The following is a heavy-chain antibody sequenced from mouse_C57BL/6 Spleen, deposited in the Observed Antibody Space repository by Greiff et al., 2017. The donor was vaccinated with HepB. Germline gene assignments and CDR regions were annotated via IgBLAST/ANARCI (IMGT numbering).Heavy chain of an antibody. J-gene: IGHJ3*01. Sequence: DVHLVESGGDLVKPGGSLKLSCAASGFTFSSYGMSWVRQTPDKRLEWVATISSGGSYTYYPDSVKGRFTISRDNAKNTLYLQMSSLKSEDTAMYYCARQGVYDYDEKAWFAYWGQGTLVTVSA. CDR2: ISSGGSYT. CDR3: ARQGVYDYDEKAWFAY. CDR1: GFTFSSYG. V-gene: IGHV5-6*01. D-gene: IGHD2-4*01.